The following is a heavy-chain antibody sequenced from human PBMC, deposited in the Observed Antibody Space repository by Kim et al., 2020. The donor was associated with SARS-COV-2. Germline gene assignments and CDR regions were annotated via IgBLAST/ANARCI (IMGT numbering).Heavy chain of an antibody. J-gene: IGHJ3*02. CDR2: IYYSGST. Sequence: SETLSLTCTVSGGSVSSGSYYWSWIRQPPGKGLEWIGYIYYSGSTNYNPSLKSRVTISEDTSKNQFSLKLSSVTAADTAVYYCARDGVGGVILTGYYPDAFDIWGQGTMVTVSS. V-gene: IGHV4-61*01. D-gene: IGHD3-9*01. CDR3: ARDGVGGVILTGYYPDAFDI. CDR1: GGSVSSGSYY.